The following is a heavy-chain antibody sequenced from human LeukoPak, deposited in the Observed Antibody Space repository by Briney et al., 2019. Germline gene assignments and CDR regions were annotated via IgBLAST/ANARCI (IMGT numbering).Heavy chain of an antibody. Sequence: ASVKVSCKASGYTFTSYYMHWVRQAPGQGLEWMGWISAYNGNTNYAQKLQGRVTMTTDTSTSTAYMELRSLRSDDTAVYYCARVPDIVVVVAANRLGYDYWGQGTLVTVSS. D-gene: IGHD2-15*01. J-gene: IGHJ4*02. V-gene: IGHV1-18*04. CDR3: ARVPDIVVVVAANRLGYDY. CDR2: ISAYNGNT. CDR1: GYTFTSYY.